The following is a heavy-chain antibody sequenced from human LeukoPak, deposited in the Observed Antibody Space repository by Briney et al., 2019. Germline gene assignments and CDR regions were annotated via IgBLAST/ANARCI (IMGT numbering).Heavy chain of an antibody. CDR1: GGSISSGGYS. Sequence: SETLSLTCAVSGGSISSGGYSWSWIRQPPGKGLEWIGYIYHSGSTYYNPSLKSRVTISVDRSKNQFSLKLSSVTAADTAVYYCARAPAAMGGDAFDIWGQGTMVIVSS. CDR3: ARAPAAMGGDAFDI. J-gene: IGHJ3*02. D-gene: IGHD2-2*01. CDR2: IYHSGST. V-gene: IGHV4-30-2*01.